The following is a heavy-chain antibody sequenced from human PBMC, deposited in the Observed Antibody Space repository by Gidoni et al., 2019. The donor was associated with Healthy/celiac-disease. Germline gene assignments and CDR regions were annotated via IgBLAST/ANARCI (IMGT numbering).Heavy chain of an antibody. Sequence: TNYNPSLESRVTISVDKSKNQFSLKLSSVTAADTAVYYCARDGRGDYYYYGMDVWGQGTTVTVSS. D-gene: IGHD2-15*01. CDR3: ARDGRGDYYYYGMDV. J-gene: IGHJ6*02. V-gene: IGHV4-4*02. CDR2: T.